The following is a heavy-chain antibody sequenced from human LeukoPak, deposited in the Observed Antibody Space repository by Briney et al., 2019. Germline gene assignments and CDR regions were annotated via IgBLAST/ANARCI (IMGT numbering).Heavy chain of an antibody. J-gene: IGHJ4*02. CDR2: ISSSGVST. CDR1: GFTFNSYA. V-gene: IGHV3-23*01. CDR3: AKGKFGSHYNDGSGYV. D-gene: IGHD3-22*01. Sequence: GGSLRLSCAASGFTFNSYAMTWVRQAPGKGLEWVSGISSSGVSTYYADSVKGRFTISRDNSKSTVYLHMNSLRAEDTAVYYCAKGKFGSHYNDGSGYVWGQGTLVTVSS.